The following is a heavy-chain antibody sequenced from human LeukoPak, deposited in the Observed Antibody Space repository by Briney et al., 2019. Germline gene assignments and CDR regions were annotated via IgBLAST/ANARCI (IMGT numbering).Heavy chain of an antibody. CDR3: ARERLVVDYYYGMDV. D-gene: IGHD2-15*01. CDR2: IYPNSGGT. CDR1: GYTFTGYY. V-gene: IGHV1-2*04. Sequence: ASVKVSCKASGYTFTGYYMHWVRQAPGQGLEWMGWIYPNSGGTNYAQKFQGWVTMTRDTSISTAYMELSRLRSDDTAVYYCARERLVVDYYYGMDVWGQGTTVTVSS. J-gene: IGHJ6*02.